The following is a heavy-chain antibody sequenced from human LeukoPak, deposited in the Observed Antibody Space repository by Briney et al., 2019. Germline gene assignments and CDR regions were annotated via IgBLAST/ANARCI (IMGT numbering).Heavy chain of an antibody. D-gene: IGHD3-10*01. CDR3: ARGDGSGASFGY. CDR1: GDSISRFY. V-gene: IGHV4-34*01. CDR2: INHSGST. Sequence: PSETLSLTCTVSGDSISRFYWSWIRQPPGKALEWIGEINHSGSTNYNPSLKSRVTISVDTSKNQFSLKLSSVTAADTAVYYCARGDGSGASFGYWGQGTLVTVSS. J-gene: IGHJ4*02.